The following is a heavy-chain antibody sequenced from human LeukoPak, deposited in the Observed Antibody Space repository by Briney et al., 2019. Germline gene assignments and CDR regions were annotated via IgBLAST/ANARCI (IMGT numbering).Heavy chain of an antibody. Sequence: GGSLRLSCAVSGFTFSNYAMSWVRQAPGKGLECVSSISGSGDNTYYADSVKGRFTISRDNSKNTLYLQMNSLRAEDTAVYYCAKLLYYYDSSQPYWGQGTLVTVSS. CDR1: GFTFSNYA. V-gene: IGHV3-23*01. D-gene: IGHD3-22*01. CDR3: AKLLYYYDSSQPY. CDR2: ISGSGDNT. J-gene: IGHJ4*02.